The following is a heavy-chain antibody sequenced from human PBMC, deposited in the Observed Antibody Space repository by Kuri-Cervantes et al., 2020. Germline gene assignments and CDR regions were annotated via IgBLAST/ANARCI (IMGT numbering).Heavy chain of an antibody. CDR1: GFTFRSYS. J-gene: IGHJ4*02. V-gene: IGHV3-7*01. Sequence: GESLKISCTASGFTFRSYSMNWVRQAPGKGLEWVANIKQDGSEKYYVDSVKGRFTISRDNAKNSLYLQMNSLRAEDTAVYYCARSNDYGDSFDYWGQGTLVTVSS. CDR3: ARSNDYGDSFDY. D-gene: IGHD4-17*01. CDR2: IKQDGSEK.